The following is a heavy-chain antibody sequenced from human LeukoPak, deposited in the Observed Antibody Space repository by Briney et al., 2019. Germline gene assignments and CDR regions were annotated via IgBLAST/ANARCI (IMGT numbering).Heavy chain of an antibody. V-gene: IGHV3-48*01. Sequence: GGSLRLSCAASGFTFSSYAMSWVRQAPGKGLEWVSYISRSSTTIYYADSVKGRFTISRDNAKNSLYLQMNSPRAEDTAVYYCARGSLLEWLLTTYYYYMDVWGKGTTVTVSS. CDR3: ARGSLLEWLLTTYYYYMDV. CDR1: GFTFSSYA. CDR2: ISRSSTTI. J-gene: IGHJ6*03. D-gene: IGHD3-3*01.